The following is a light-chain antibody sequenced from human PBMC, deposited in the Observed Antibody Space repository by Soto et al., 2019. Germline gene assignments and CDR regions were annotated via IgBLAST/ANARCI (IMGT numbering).Light chain of an antibody. CDR2: GAS. J-gene: IGKJ5*01. CDR3: QQYNNRPPIT. V-gene: IGKV3-15*01. Sequence: VSPGERATLSCRASQSVSSNVAWYQQKPGQGPRLLIXGASTRATGIPARFSGSGSGTEFPLTISSLQSEDLAVYYCQQYNNRPPITFGQGTRLDIK. CDR1: QSVSSN.